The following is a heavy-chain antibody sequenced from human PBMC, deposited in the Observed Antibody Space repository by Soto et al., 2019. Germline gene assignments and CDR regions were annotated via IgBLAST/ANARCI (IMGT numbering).Heavy chain of an antibody. CDR1: EFTVTSNY. CDR3: GGAKYCTGGNCLLDY. Sequence: EVQLVESGGGLVQPGGSLRLSCAASEFTVTSNYMSWVRQAPGKGLEWVSVIYSGGSTYYADFVKGRFTISRDNSKNTVYLPKKRLKAGEPGVYYRGGAKYCTGGNCLLDYWGQGTLVTVSS. J-gene: IGHJ4*02. D-gene: IGHD2-15*01. CDR2: IYSGGST. V-gene: IGHV3-53*04.